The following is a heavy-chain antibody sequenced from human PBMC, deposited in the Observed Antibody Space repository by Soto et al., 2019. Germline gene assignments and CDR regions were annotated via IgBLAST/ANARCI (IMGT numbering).Heavy chain of an antibody. J-gene: IGHJ4*02. CDR2: IYYSGST. CDR1: GGSISSYY. Sequence: PSETLSLTCTVSGGSISSYYWSWIRQPPGKGLEWIGYIYYSGSTNYNPSLKSRVTISVDTSKNQFSLKLSSVTAADTAVYYCAREGYDSGNDYWGQGTLVTVSS. D-gene: IGHD3-3*01. CDR3: AREGYDSGNDY. V-gene: IGHV4-59*01.